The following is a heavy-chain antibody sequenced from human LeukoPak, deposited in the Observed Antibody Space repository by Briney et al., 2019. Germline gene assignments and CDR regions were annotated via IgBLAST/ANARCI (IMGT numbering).Heavy chain of an antibody. J-gene: IGHJ4*02. CDR2: IVVGSGNT. D-gene: IGHD2-2*01. V-gene: IGHV1-58*02. Sequence: AASVKVSCKASGFTFTSSAMQWVRQVRGQRLEWIGWIVVGSGNTNYAQKFQERVTITRDMSTSTAYMELSSLRSEDTAVYYCATRYCTSTNCYAFDYWGQGTLVTVSS. CDR1: GFTFTSSA. CDR3: ATRYCTSTNCYAFDY.